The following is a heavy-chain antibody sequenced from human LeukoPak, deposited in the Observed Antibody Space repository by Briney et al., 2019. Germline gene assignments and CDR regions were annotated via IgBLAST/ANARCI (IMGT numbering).Heavy chain of an antibody. Sequence: GGSLRLSWEASGFTFNNYGIHWVRQAPGKGLQWMSFISPDASNKYYATSGKGRFTISRDNSRNTLSLQMNSLRPEDTAVYYCAREGHGGYDGVRGGAFDIWGQGTTVTVSS. CDR2: ISPDASNK. CDR1: GFTFNNYG. CDR3: AREGHGGYDGVRGGAFDI. D-gene: IGHD3-10*01. J-gene: IGHJ3*02. V-gene: IGHV3-30*03.